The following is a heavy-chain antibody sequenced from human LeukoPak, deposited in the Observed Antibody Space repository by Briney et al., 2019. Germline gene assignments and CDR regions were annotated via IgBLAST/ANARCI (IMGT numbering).Heavy chain of an antibody. CDR3: ARSYSSGWYVTEYFQH. D-gene: IGHD6-19*01. Sequence: PGGSLRLSCAASGFTFSSYWMSWVRQAPGKGLEWVANIKQDGSEKYYVDSVKGRFTISRDNAKNSLYLQMNSLRAEDTAVYYCARSYSSGWYVTEYFQHWGQGTLVTVSS. CDR2: IKQDGSEK. V-gene: IGHV3-7*01. J-gene: IGHJ1*01. CDR1: GFTFSSYW.